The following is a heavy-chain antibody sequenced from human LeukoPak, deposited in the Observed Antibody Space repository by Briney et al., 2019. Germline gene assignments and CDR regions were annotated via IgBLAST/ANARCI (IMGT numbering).Heavy chain of an antibody. CDR2: IIPIFGTA. CDR1: GGTFSSYA. J-gene: IGHJ4*02. CDR3: AREGMATNHIDY. V-gene: IGHV1-69*13. D-gene: IGHD5-24*01. Sequence: SVKVSCKASGGTFSSYAISWVRQAPGQGHEWMGGIIPIFGTANYAQKFQGRVTITADESTSTAYMELSSLRSEDTAVYYCAREGMATNHIDYWGQGTLVTVSS.